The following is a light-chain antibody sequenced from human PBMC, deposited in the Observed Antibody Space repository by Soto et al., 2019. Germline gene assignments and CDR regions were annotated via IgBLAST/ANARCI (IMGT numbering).Light chain of an antibody. CDR2: DNN. CDR3: GTWDSSLTAWV. V-gene: IGLV1-51*01. CDR1: SSNIGKNS. Sequence: QSVLTQPPSVSAAPGQKVTISCSGSSSNIGKNSVSWYQQLPGTAPKLLIYDNNKRPSGIPDRFSGSKSFTSATLGITGLQTGDEADYCCGTWDSSLTAWVFGGGTQLTVL. J-gene: IGLJ3*02.